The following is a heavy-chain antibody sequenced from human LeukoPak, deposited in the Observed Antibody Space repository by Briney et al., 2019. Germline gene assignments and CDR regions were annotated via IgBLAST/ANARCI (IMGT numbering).Heavy chain of an antibody. D-gene: IGHD3-10*01. CDR3: ARAVGGDGSGSL. CDR1: GGSISSYY. J-gene: IGHJ4*02. Sequence: SETLSLTCTVSGGSISSYYWSWIRQPPGKGLEWIGYIYYRATSDYNPSLKSRVTMSVDMSTRQISLKLSSVTAADTAVYYCARAVGGDGSGSLWGPGTLVTVSS. V-gene: IGHV4-59*01. CDR2: IYYRATS.